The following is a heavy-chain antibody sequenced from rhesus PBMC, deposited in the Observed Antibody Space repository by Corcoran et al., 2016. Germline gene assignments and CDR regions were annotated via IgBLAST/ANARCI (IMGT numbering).Heavy chain of an antibody. D-gene: IGHD2-27*01. J-gene: IGHJ6*01. CDR3: AKDTHCSGTYCYTYGLDS. CDR2: INRGGGST. Sequence: EVQLVETGGGLVQPGGSLKLSCAASGFTFSSYGMSWVRQAPGKGLGWVSAINRGGGSTYYADSVKGRFTISRDNSKNTLSLQMNSLRAEDTAVYYCAKDTHCSGTYCYTYGLDSWGQGVVVTVSS. CDR1: GFTFSSYG. V-gene: IGHV3S5*01.